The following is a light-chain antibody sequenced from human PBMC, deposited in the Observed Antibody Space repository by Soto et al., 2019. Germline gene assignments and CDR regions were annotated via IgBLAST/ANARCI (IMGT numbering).Light chain of an antibody. J-gene: IGLJ7*01. CDR3: AAWDDSLSVPA. V-gene: IGLV1-47*01. Sequence: QSVLTQPPSASGTPGQRVTISCSGSSSNIGSNYVYWYQQLPGTAPKLLIYRNNQRPSGVPDRFSGSKSGTSASLAISGLRSEDEADYYCAAWDDSLSVPAFGGGTQLTVL. CDR1: SSNIGSNY. CDR2: RNN.